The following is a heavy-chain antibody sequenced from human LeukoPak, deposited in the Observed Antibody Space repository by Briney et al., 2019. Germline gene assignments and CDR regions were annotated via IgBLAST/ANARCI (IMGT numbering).Heavy chain of an antibody. D-gene: IGHD3-10*01. V-gene: IGHV5-51*01. CDR1: GYSFSSYW. CDR3: ARHGGSGTYFSAY. Sequence: GDSLKISCKGSGYSFSSYWIGWVRQMPGKGLEWMGIIYPGDSDTRYSPSFQGQVTISADKSIRPAYLQWSSLKASDTAMYYCARHGGSGTYFSAYWGQGTLVTVSS. J-gene: IGHJ4*02. CDR2: IYPGDSDT.